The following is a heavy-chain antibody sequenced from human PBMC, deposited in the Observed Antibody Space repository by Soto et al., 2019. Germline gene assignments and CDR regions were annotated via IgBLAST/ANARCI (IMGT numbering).Heavy chain of an antibody. CDR1: GYTFTGYY. Sequence: SVKVSCKASGYTFTGYYMHWVRQAPGQGLEWMGWINPNSGGTNYAQKFQGWVTMTRDTSISTAYMELSRLRSDDTAVYYCARGTMVYYYYGMDVWGQGTTVTVSS. V-gene: IGHV1-2*04. CDR3: ARGTMVYYYYGMDV. J-gene: IGHJ6*02. CDR2: INPNSGGT. D-gene: IGHD2-8*01.